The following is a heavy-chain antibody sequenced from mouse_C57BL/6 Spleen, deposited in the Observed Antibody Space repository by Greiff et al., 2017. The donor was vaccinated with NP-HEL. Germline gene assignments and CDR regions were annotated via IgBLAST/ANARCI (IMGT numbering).Heavy chain of an antibody. CDR3: TRPSGSNWGYYAMDY. Sequence: EVKLMESGGGLVQPGGSMKLSCAASGFTFSDAWMDWVRQSPEKGLEWVAEIRNKANNHATYYAESVKGRFTISRDDSKSSVYLQMNSLRAEDTGIYYCTRPSGSNWGYYAMDYWGQGTSVTVSS. V-gene: IGHV6-6*01. CDR2: IRNKANNHAT. D-gene: IGHD1-1*01. CDR1: GFTFSDAW. J-gene: IGHJ4*01.